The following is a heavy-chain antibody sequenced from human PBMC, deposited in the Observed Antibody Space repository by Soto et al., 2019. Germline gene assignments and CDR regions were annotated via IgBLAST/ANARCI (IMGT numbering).Heavy chain of an antibody. V-gene: IGHV3-66*01. D-gene: IGHD3-3*01. Sequence: EVQLVESGGGLVQPGGSLRLSCAASGFTVSNFYMTWVRQAPGKGLEWVSVISSGGSTYYADSVKGRFTISRDNSKNTLYLERNSLRAGDTAVDYCARDTFGGAYDFWHGGQGTLVTVSS. CDR2: ISSGGST. CDR1: GFTVSNFY. CDR3: ARDTFGGAYDFWH. J-gene: IGHJ4*02.